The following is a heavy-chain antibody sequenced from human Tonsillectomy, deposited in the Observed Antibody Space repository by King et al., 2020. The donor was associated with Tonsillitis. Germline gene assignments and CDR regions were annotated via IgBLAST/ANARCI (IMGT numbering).Heavy chain of an antibody. J-gene: IGHJ3*02. D-gene: IGHD2-2*01. Sequence: VQLVQSGAEVKKPGASVTVSCKASGYTFTSHGISWLRQAPGKGLEWMGWISAYNGDTNYAQRLQGRVTMTRDTSTSTAYMELRSLRSDDTAVYYCARDMHGSIPTFAAFHICGPGTMVTVSS. CDR2: ISAYNGDT. CDR1: GYTFTSHG. V-gene: IGHV1-18*04. CDR3: ARDMHGSIPTFAAFHI.